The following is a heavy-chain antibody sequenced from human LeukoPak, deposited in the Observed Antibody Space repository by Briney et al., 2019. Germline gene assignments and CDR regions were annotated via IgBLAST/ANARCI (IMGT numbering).Heavy chain of an antibody. CDR1: GFTFSSYS. Sequence: GGSLRLSCAASGFTFSSYSMNWVRQAPGKGLEWVSYISSSSSTIYYADSVKGRFTISRDNAKNSLYLQMNSLRAEDTAVYYCARIMVVVAAYYFDYWGQGTLVTVSS. CDR3: ARIMVVVAAYYFDY. CDR2: ISSSSSTI. V-gene: IGHV3-48*04. D-gene: IGHD2-15*01. J-gene: IGHJ4*02.